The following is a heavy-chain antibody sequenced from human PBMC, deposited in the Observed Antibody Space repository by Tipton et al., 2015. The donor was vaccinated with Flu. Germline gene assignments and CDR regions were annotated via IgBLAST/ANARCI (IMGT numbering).Heavy chain of an antibody. Sequence: LSLTCTVSGYSISSGYYWGWIRQPPGKGLEWIGSIYHSGSTYYNPSLKSRVTISVDTSKNQFSLKLSSVTAADTAVYYCARVTSEPILWWYFDYWGQGTLVTVSS. J-gene: IGHJ4*02. CDR2: IYHSGST. CDR3: ARVTSEPILWWYFDY. D-gene: IGHD2-21*01. CDR1: GYSISSGYY. V-gene: IGHV4-38-2*02.